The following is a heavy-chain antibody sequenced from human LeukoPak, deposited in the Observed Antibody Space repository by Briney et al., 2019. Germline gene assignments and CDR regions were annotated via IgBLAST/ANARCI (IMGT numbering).Heavy chain of an antibody. Sequence: PSETLSLTCTVSGGSISSYYWSWIRQPPGKGLEWIRYIYYSGSTNYNPSLKSRVTISVDTSKNQFSLKLSSVTAADTAVYYCARHPSSGWSYYFDYWGQGTLVTVSS. CDR2: IYYSGST. J-gene: IGHJ4*02. CDR1: GGSISSYY. V-gene: IGHV4-59*08. D-gene: IGHD6-19*01. CDR3: ARHPSSGWSYYFDY.